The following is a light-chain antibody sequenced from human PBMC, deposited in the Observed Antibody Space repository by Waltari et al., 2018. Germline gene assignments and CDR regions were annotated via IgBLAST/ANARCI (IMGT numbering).Light chain of an antibody. CDR2: RDN. CDR3: AAWDDSLNGLV. CDR1: SSNIGSNS. V-gene: IGLV1-44*01. J-gene: IGLJ3*02. Sequence: QSVLTQTLPASGTPGQTVTISCSGSSSNIGSNSVNWYQQLPGTAPKLLIYRDNQRPSGVPDRFSCSKSGTSASLAISGLQSDDEADYYCAAWDDSLNGLVFGGGTQLTVL.